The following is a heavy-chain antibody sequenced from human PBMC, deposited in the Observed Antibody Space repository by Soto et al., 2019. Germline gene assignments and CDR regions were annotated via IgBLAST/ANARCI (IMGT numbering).Heavy chain of an antibody. CDR3: ARAGEGGYYYSGVDV. CDR1: GFTFAIYA. V-gene: IGHV3-30-3*01. J-gene: IGHJ6*02. Sequence: QVQLVQSGGGVVQPGGSLRLSCAASGFTFAIYAMHWVRQGPGKGLEWVAVISYNGNNRNFTDSVKGRFTISRDNAKNTMCLQMNTLRPEDTATYYCARAGEGGYYYSGVDVWGQGTTVSVSS. CDR2: ISYNGNNR. D-gene: IGHD3-10*01.